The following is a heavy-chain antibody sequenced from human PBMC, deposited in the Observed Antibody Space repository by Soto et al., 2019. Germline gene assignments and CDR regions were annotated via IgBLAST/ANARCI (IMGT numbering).Heavy chain of an antibody. CDR2: MYHSGIT. J-gene: IGHJ6*02. Sequence: SETLSLTCAVSGYSIRSGYFWGWIRQPPGKGLEWIGSMYHSGITYYNLSLKSRVTISADTSKNQLSLKLSSATAADTAVYYCARSMYSTSAQLYYGMDVWGQGTTVTVSS. V-gene: IGHV4-38-2*01. CDR3: ARSMYSTSAQLYYGMDV. D-gene: IGHD6-6*01. CDR1: GYSIRSGYF.